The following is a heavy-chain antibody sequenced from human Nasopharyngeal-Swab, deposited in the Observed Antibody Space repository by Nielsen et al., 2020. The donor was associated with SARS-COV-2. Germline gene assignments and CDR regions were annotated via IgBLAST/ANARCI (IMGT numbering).Heavy chain of an antibody. CDR2: VTWNSGSK. CDR3: AKVAYGFGYYLDY. D-gene: IGHD2-21*02. Sequence: SLKISCAASGFPFDDYAIHWVRQAPGKGPEWVSSVTWNSGSKDYADSVKGRFTISRDNAKNSVYLQMNSLRPEDTALYYCAKVAYGFGYYLDYWGQGTLVTVSS. J-gene: IGHJ4*02. CDR1: GFPFDDYA. V-gene: IGHV3-9*01.